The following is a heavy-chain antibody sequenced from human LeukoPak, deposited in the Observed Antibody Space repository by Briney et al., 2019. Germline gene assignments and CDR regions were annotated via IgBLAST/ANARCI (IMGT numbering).Heavy chain of an antibody. CDR3: ARGEGYCSSTSCYAPLG. CDR2: IIPIFGTA. Sequence: ASVKVSCKASGGTFSSYAISWVRQAPGQGLEWMGGIIPIFGTANYAQKFQGRATITADESTSTAYMELSSLRSEDTAVYYCARGEGYCSSTSCYAPLGWGQGTLVTVSS. J-gene: IGHJ1*01. V-gene: IGHV1-69*13. CDR1: GGTFSSYA. D-gene: IGHD2-2*01.